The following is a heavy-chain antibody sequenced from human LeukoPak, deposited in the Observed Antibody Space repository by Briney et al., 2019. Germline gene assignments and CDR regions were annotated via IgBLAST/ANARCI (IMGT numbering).Heavy chain of an antibody. J-gene: IGHJ6*02. CDR2: IGTAGDT. CDR1: GFTFSSYD. V-gene: IGHV3-13*01. Sequence: GGSLRLSCAASGFTFSSYDMHCVRHAPGKGLEWVSAIGTAGDTYYPGSVKGRFTISRENAKNSLYLQMNSLRAGDTAVYYCAREPWGGGDYGMDVWGQGTTVTVSS. CDR3: AREPWGGGDYGMDV. D-gene: IGHD3-16*01.